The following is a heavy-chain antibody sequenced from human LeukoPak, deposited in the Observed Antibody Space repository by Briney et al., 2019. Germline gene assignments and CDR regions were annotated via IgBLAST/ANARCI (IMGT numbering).Heavy chain of an antibody. J-gene: IGHJ4*02. CDR2: ISGSGGST. V-gene: IGHV3-23*01. D-gene: IGHD2-2*01. Sequence: GGSLRLSCAASGFTFSSYGMHWVRQDPGKGLEWVSAISGSGGSTYYADSVKGRFTISRDNSKNTLYLQMNSLRAEDTAVYYCAKASQRYCSSTSCPYYFDYWGQGTLVTVSS. CDR3: AKASQRYCSSTSCPYYFDY. CDR1: GFTFSSYG.